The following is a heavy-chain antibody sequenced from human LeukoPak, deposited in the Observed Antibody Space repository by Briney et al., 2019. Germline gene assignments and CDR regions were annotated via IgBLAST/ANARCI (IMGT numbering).Heavy chain of an antibody. CDR1: GYTFTSYY. CDR2: INPSGGST. V-gene: IGHV1-46*01. D-gene: IGHD6-19*01. J-gene: IGHJ4*02. Sequence: ASVKVSCKASGYTFTSYYMHWVRQAPGQGLEWMGIINPSGGSTSYAQKFQGRVTMTRDTSTSTVYMELSSLRSEDTAVYYCAKVIGGWGAADYWGQGTLVTVSS. CDR3: AKVIGGWGAADY.